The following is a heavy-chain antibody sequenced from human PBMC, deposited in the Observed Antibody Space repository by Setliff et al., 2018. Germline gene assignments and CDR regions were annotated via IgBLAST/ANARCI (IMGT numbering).Heavy chain of an antibody. V-gene: IGHV3-49*04. J-gene: IGHJ5*02. Sequence: GGSLRLSCTASGFTFGGYAMSWVRQAPGKGLEWVGFIKSKAYGGTTEYAASVKGRFTISRDDSKSIAYLQMNSLKTEDTAVYYCTRGRFDPWGQGTLVTVSS. CDR1: GFTFGGYA. CDR2: IKSKAYGGTT. CDR3: TRGRFDP.